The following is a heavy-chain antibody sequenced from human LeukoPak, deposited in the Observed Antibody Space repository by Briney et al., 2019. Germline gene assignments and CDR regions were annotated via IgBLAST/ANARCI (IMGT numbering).Heavy chain of an antibody. CDR2: INPSGGST. CDR3: ATDMVVTSDY. CDR1: GYTFTSYN. Sequence: ASVKVSCKASGYTFTSYNIHWVRQAPGQGLEWMGIINPSGGSTSYAQKFQGRVTMTRDTSTSTVYMELSSLRSGDTAVYYCATDMVVTSDYWGQGTLVTVSS. J-gene: IGHJ4*02. V-gene: IGHV1-46*01. D-gene: IGHD3-10*01.